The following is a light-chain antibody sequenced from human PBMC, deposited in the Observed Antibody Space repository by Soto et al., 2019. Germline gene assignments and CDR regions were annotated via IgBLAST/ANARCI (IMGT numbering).Light chain of an antibody. CDR3: SSYTSGSTPYV. CDR2: DVS. CDR1: SSDVGNYNF. Sequence: SALTQPASVSGSPGQSITITCTGTSSDVGNYNFVSWYQQHPGKAPKFIIYDVSNRPSGVSNRFSGSKSGNTASLTISGLQADDEADYYCSSYTSGSTPYVFGTGTKVTVL. V-gene: IGLV2-14*01. J-gene: IGLJ1*01.